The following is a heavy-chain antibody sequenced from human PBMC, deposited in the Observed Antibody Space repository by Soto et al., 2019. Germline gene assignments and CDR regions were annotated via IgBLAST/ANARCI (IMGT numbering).Heavy chain of an antibody. CDR1: GFTFSSYW. Sequence: GGSLRLSCAASGFTFSSYWMSWVRQAPGRGLEWVANIKQDGSEKYYVDSVKGRFTISRDNAKNSLYLQMNSLRAEDTAVYYCASVWSGYDAFDIWGQGTMVTVSS. V-gene: IGHV3-7*01. CDR2: IKQDGSEK. D-gene: IGHD3-3*01. J-gene: IGHJ3*02. CDR3: ASVWSGYDAFDI.